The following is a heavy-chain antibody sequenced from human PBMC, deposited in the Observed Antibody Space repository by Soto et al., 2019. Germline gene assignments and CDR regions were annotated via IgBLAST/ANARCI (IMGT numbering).Heavy chain of an antibody. CDR2: IWYDGSNK. J-gene: IGHJ6*02. CDR3: ARDGVGATSGMDV. V-gene: IGHV3-33*01. Sequence: GGSLRLSCAASGFTFSSYGMHWVRQAPGKGLEWVAVIWYDGSNKYYADSVKGRFTISRDNSKNTLYLQMNSLRAEDTAVYYCARDGVGATSGMDVWGQGTTVTVSS. D-gene: IGHD1-26*01. CDR1: GFTFSSYG.